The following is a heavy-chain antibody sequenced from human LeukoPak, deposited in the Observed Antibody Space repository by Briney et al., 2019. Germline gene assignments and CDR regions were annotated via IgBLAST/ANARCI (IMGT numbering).Heavy chain of an antibody. Sequence: GGSLRLPCAASGFTFSSYWMHWVRHAPGKGLVWVSRINSDGSSTNYADFVKGRFTISRDNAKNTLYLQMNSLRAEDTAVYYCARQLWGRYFDHWGQGTLVTVSS. CDR2: INSDGSST. V-gene: IGHV3-74*01. J-gene: IGHJ4*02. CDR1: GFTFSSYW. D-gene: IGHD3-10*01. CDR3: ARQLWGRYFDH.